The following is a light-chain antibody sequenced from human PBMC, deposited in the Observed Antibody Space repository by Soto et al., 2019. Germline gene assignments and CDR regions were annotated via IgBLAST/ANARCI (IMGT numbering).Light chain of an antibody. V-gene: IGKV1-39*01. CDR1: QTISSW. CDR3: QQSYSTPIT. J-gene: IGKJ5*01. Sequence: DIQMTQSPSTRAGSVGDIVTITCRASQTISSWLAWYQQKPGKAPKLLIYAASSLQSGVPSRFSGSGSGTDFTLTISSLQPEDFATYYCQQSYSTPITFGQGTRLEIK. CDR2: AAS.